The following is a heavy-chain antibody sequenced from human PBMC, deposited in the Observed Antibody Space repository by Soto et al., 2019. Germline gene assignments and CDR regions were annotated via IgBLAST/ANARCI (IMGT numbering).Heavy chain of an antibody. CDR2: MNPNTDNT. CDR1: GYTFSSYD. Sequence: ASVKVSCKASGYTFSSYDINWVRQATGQGLERMGWMNPNTDNTGYAQNFQGRLTVTWNTSISTAYMELSRLRSEDTALYYCARGPSVDYYCPGYFLDYGLDVWGQGTTVTVSS. J-gene: IGHJ6*02. D-gene: IGHD3-10*01. V-gene: IGHV1-8*01. CDR3: ARGPSVDYYCPGYFLDYGLDV.